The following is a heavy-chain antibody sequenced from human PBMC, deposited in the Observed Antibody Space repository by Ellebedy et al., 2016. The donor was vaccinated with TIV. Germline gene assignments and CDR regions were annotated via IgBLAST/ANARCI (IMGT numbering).Heavy chain of an antibody. CDR1: GGPIDSYY. Sequence: MPSETLSLTCTVSGGPIDSYYWTWIRQPPGKGLEWFGYIYYSGTTNYSPSLQSRVTISVDTSKRQFSLKLSSVTAADTAVYYCAGAVACILHWGQGTLVTVSS. CDR2: IYYSGTT. V-gene: IGHV4-59*01. D-gene: IGHD6-19*01. CDR3: AGAVACILH. J-gene: IGHJ4*02.